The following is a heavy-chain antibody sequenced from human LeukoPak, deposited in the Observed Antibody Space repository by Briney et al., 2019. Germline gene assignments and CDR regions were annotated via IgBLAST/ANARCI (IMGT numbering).Heavy chain of an antibody. D-gene: IGHD2-8*01. CDR2: IHYSGSP. V-gene: IGHV4-59*08. Sequence: SETLSLTCTVSGGSISNYYWSWIRQPPGKGLEWIGYIHYSGSPNYNPSLKSRVSISVDTSKNQFSLNLSSVTAADTAVYYCARRRFVRGPDVVNPFDYWGQGTLVTVSS. J-gene: IGHJ4*02. CDR1: GGSISNYY. CDR3: ARRRFVRGPDVVNPFDY.